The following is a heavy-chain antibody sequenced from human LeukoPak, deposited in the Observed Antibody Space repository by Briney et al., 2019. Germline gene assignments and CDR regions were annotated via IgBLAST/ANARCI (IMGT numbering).Heavy chain of an antibody. CDR2: FDPEDGET. CDR3: ATDTYCSSTSCSIVNWFDP. Sequence: ASVKVSCKASGYTFTGYYMHWVRQAPGQGLEWMGGFDPEDGETIYAQKFQGRVTMTEDTSTDTAYMELSSLRSEDTAVYYCATDTYCSSTSCSIVNWFDPWGQGTLVTVSS. V-gene: IGHV1-24*01. CDR1: GYTFTGYY. J-gene: IGHJ5*02. D-gene: IGHD2-2*01.